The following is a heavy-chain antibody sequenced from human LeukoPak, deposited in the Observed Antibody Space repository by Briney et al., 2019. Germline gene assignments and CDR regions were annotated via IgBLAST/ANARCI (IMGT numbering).Heavy chain of an antibody. D-gene: IGHD4-17*01. CDR3: ARGKTTVTTYRPFQH. V-gene: IGHV1-2*02. CDR2: INPNSGGT. J-gene: IGHJ1*01. CDR1: GYTFTGYY. Sequence: ASVKVSCKASGYTFTGYYMHWVRQAPGQGLEWMGWINPNSGGTNYAQKFQGRVTMTRDTSISTAYMELSRLRSDDTAVYYCARGKTTVTTYRPFQHWGQDTLVTVSS.